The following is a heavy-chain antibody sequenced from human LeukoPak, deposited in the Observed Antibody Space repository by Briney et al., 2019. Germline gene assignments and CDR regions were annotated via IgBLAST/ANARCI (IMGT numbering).Heavy chain of an antibody. V-gene: IGHV1-2*02. CDR2: INPNSGGT. D-gene: IGHD2-21*02. CDR1: GYRFTGCY. CDR3: ARDLTVRDFDS. J-gene: IGHJ4*02. Sequence: GASVKVSCKASGYRFTGCYMHWVRQAPGQGLEWMGWINPNSGGTNYAQKFQGRVTMTRDTSISTAYMELSSLRSDDTAVYYCARDLTVRDFDSWGQGTLVTVSS.